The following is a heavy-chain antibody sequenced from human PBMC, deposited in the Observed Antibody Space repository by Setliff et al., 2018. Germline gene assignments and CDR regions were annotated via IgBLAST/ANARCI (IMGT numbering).Heavy chain of an antibody. Sequence: VKVSCKVSGYTFTDYYMHWVQQAPGKGLEWMGLVDPEDGETIYAEKFQGRVTITADTSTDTAYMELSSLRSEDTAVYYCAPGVESGDGYPKSYYYGMDVWGQGTTVTAP. J-gene: IGHJ6*02. CDR3: APGVESGDGYPKSYYYGMDV. CDR1: GYTFTDYY. CDR2: VDPEDGET. V-gene: IGHV1-69-2*01. D-gene: IGHD5-12*01.